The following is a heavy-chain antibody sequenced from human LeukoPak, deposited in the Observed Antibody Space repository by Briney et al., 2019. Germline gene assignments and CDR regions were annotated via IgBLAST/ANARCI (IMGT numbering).Heavy chain of an antibody. CDR2: IHSDGGTT. D-gene: IGHD1-26*01. CDR1: GFTFSDYW. J-gene: IGHJ4*02. Sequence: GGSLRLSCAASGFTFSDYWIHWVRQAPGKGLVWVSLIHSDGGTTNYADSVKGRFTISRDNAKNTVHLQMSSLRVEDTAVYYCARDIYSIAEWGQGTLVTVSS. V-gene: IGHV3-74*01. CDR3: ARDIYSIAE.